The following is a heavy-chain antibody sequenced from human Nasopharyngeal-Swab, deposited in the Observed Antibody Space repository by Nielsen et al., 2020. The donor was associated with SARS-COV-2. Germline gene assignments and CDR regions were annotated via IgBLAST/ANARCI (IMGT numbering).Heavy chain of an antibody. Sequence: ASVKVSCKASGYTFTGYYMHWVRQAPGQGLEWMGRINPNSGGTNYAQKFQGRVTMTEDTSTDTAYMELSSLRSEDTAVYYCATVYSAVYSSGWYFYWGQGTLVTVSS. V-gene: IGHV1-2*06. D-gene: IGHD6-19*01. CDR1: GYTFTGYY. J-gene: IGHJ4*02. CDR3: ATVYSAVYSSGWYFY. CDR2: INPNSGGT.